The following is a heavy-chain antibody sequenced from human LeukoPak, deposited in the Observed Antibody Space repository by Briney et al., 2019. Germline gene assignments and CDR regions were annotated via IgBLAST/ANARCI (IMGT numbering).Heavy chain of an antibody. Sequence: GGSLRLSCAASGFTFSSYWMHWVRQAPGKGLVWVSRINSDGSSTSYADSVKGRFTISGDNAKNTLHLQMNSLRAEDTAVYYCAFSGSYYEGYFDYWGQGTLVTVSS. J-gene: IGHJ4*02. CDR1: GFTFSSYW. CDR2: INSDGSST. V-gene: IGHV3-74*01. CDR3: AFSGSYYEGYFDY. D-gene: IGHD1-26*01.